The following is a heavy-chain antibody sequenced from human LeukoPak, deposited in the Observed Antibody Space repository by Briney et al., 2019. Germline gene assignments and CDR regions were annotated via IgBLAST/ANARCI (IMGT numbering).Heavy chain of an antibody. J-gene: IGHJ6*02. CDR1: GFTLSNSA. CDR2: INGDGGRT. CDR3: AKDIKGTNYYYYGMGA. Sequence: GGSLRLSCAASGFTLSNSATTWVRQAPGKGLDWVSAINGDGGRTYHADSVKGRFTISRDNSKNTLYLQMNSLRVEDTAVYYCAKDIKGTNYYYYGMGAWGQGTTVTVSS. V-gene: IGHV3-23*01. D-gene: IGHD1-14*01.